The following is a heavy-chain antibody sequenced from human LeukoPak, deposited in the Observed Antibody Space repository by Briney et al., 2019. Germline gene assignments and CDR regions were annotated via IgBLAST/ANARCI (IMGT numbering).Heavy chain of an antibody. CDR1: GGSISSYF. Sequence: PSETLSLTCTVSGGSISSYFWSWIRQPAGKGLEWIGRIYISGSTNYNPSLKSRVTMSVDTSKNQFSLKLSSVTAADTAVYYCARDRGTWNDDGFDYWGQGTLVTVSS. J-gene: IGHJ4*02. CDR3: ARDRGTWNDDGFDY. D-gene: IGHD1-1*01. CDR2: IYISGST. V-gene: IGHV4-4*07.